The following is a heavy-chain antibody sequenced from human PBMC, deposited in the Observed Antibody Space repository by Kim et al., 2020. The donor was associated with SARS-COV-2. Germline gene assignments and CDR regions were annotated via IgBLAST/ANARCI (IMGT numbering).Heavy chain of an antibody. Sequence: SETLSLTCAVSGGSISSGGYSWSWIRQPPGKGLEWIGYIYHSGSTYYNPSLKSRVTISVDRSKNQFSLKLSSVTAADTAVYYCASHYYDSSGYYGGYYLDYWGQGTLVTVSS. CDR2: IYHSGST. V-gene: IGHV4-30-2*01. J-gene: IGHJ4*02. CDR3: ASHYYDSSGYYGGYYLDY. CDR1: GGSISSGGYS. D-gene: IGHD3-22*01.